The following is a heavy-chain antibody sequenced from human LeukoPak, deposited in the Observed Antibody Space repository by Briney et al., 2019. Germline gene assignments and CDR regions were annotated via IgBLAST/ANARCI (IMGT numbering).Heavy chain of an antibody. V-gene: IGHV4-59*08. CDR3: ARIKWELPGGFDY. Sequence: SETLSHTCTVSGGSISSYYWSWIRQPPGKGLEWIGYIYYSGSTNYNPSLKSRVTISVDTSKNQFSLKLSSVTAADTAVYYCARIKWELPGGFDYWGQGTLVTVSS. D-gene: IGHD1-26*01. J-gene: IGHJ4*02. CDR2: IYYSGST. CDR1: GGSISSYY.